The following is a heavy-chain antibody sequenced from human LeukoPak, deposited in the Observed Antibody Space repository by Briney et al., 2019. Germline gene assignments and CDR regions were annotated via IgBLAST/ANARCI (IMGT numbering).Heavy chain of an antibody. CDR2: IYYSGST. V-gene: IGHV4-59*01. CDR3: ARVHRLVPGPFHI. Sequence: SETLSLTCTVSGGSITSYYWSWIRQPPGKGLEWIGYIYYSGSTNYNPSLKSRVTISVDTSKNQFSLNLRSVTAADTAVFYCARVHRLVPGPFHIWGQGTMVIVSS. D-gene: IGHD6-6*01. J-gene: IGHJ3*02. CDR1: GGSITSYY.